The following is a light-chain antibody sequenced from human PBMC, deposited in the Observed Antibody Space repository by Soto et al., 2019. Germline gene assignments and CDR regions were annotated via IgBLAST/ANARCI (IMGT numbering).Light chain of an antibody. CDR1: QSLLHSDGKTY. CDR3: QQYYSTPRT. Sequence: DIVMTQTPLSLSVTPGQPASISCKSSQSLLHSDGKTYLAWYQQKPGQPPKLLIYWASTRESGVPDRFSGSGSGTDFTLTISSLQAEDVAVYYCQQYYSTPRTFGQGTKVDI. CDR2: WAS. V-gene: IGKV4-1*01. J-gene: IGKJ1*01.